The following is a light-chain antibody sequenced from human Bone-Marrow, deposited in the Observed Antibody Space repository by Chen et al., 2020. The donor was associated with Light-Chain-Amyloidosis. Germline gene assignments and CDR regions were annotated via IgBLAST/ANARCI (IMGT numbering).Light chain of an antibody. J-gene: IGLJ3*02. V-gene: IGLV6-57*01. Sequence: NFMLTQPHSLSEAQVEAVMISCTRSSGSIATNYVQWYQQRPGSSPTTVFYEDDQSPPGVPARFSGSIDRSSNSASLTISGLKTEDEADYYCQSYQGSSQGVFGGGTKLTVL. CDR2: EDD. CDR3: QSYQGSSQGV. CDR1: SGSIATNY.